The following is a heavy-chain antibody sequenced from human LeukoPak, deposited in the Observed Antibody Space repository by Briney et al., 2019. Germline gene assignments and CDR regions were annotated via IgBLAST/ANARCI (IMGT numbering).Heavy chain of an antibody. J-gene: IGHJ4*02. CDR3: AKDDDFWSGYYTGDY. Sequence: GGSLRLSCAASGFTFSSYAMSWVRQAPGKGLEWVSAISGSGGSTYYADSVKGRFTISRDNSKNTLYLQMNSLRAEDTAVYYCAKDDDFWSGYYTGDYWGQGTLVTVSS. V-gene: IGHV3-23*01. CDR2: ISGSGGST. D-gene: IGHD3-3*01. CDR1: GFTFSSYA.